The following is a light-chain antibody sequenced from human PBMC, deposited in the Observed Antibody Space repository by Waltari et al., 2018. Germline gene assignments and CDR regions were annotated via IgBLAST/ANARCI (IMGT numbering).Light chain of an antibody. CDR2: SAS. CDR3: QNYNSAPFT. CDR1: QDLGNY. J-gene: IGKJ4*01. V-gene: IGKV1-27*01. Sequence: DIQMTQSPSSLSASVGDRVTITCRASQDLGNYLAWYQQKPGTVPKVLIYSASSLHSRAPSRFSGSGSGTDFTLTISSPQPEDVATYFCQNYNSAPFTFGGGTKLEI.